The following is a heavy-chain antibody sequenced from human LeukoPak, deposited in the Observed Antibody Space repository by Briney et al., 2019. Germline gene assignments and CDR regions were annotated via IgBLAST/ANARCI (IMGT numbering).Heavy chain of an antibody. CDR2: ISSSGSTI. CDR1: GFTFRSYE. CDR3: ARDFNYYDSSGYPHWYFDL. V-gene: IGHV3-48*03. Sequence: PGGSLRLSCAASGFTFRSYEMNWVRQAPGKGLEWVSYISSSGSTIYYADSVKGRFTISRDNAKNSLYLQMNSLRAEDTAVYYCARDFNYYDSSGYPHWYFDLWGRSTLVTVSS. J-gene: IGHJ2*01. D-gene: IGHD3-22*01.